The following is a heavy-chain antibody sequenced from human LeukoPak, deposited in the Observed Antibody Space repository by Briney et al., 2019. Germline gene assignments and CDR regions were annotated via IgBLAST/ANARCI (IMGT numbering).Heavy chain of an antibody. CDR1: GFNFNSYG. D-gene: IGHD2-15*01. CDR3: AKDCGGRCYSTREGPFDI. V-gene: IGHV3-23*01. CDR2: LSGSGRST. Sequence: AGGSLRLSCAASGFNFNSYGMSWVRQAPGKGLEWVSGLSGSGRSTYYADSVKGRFTISRDNSKNTLYLQMNTLRGEDTALYYCAKDCGGRCYSTREGPFDIWGQGTMVSVSS. J-gene: IGHJ3*02.